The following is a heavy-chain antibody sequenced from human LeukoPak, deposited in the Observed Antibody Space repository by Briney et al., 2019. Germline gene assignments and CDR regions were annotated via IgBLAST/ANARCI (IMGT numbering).Heavy chain of an antibody. V-gene: IGHV3-48*03. D-gene: IGHD5-18*01. Sequence: PGGSLRLSCAASGSTFSSYAMNWVRQAPGKGLEWVSYISGGGETTLYADSVKGRFTTSRDNAKNSLYLQLTSLRAEDTAVYYCARVGRIQYFDCWGQGTLVTVSS. CDR3: ARVGRIQYFDC. CDR1: GSTFSSYA. CDR2: ISGGGETT. J-gene: IGHJ4*02.